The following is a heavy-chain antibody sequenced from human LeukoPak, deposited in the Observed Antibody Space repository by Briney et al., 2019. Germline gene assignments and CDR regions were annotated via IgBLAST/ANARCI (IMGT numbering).Heavy chain of an antibody. D-gene: IGHD1-1*01. CDR3: ARRTGYFDY. J-gene: IGHJ4*02. Sequence: SETLSLTCTVSGGSISSYYWSWIRQPPGKGLEWIGYIYYSGSTNYNPSPKSRVTISVDTSKNQFSLKLSSVTAADTAVYYCARRTGYFDYWGQGTLVTVSS. V-gene: IGHV4-59*01. CDR2: IYYSGST. CDR1: GGSISSYY.